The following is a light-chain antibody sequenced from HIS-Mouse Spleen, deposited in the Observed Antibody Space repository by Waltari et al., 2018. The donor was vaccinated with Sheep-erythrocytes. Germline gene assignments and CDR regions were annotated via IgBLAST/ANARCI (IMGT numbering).Light chain of an antibody. J-gene: IGLJ1*01. CDR1: SSDVGGYNY. Sequence: QSALTQPRSVSGSPGQSVTISCNGTSSDVGGYNYVAWYQQPPGKAPKPMIYDVSKWPSAFPARFSDSKSGNTASLTISGLQAEDDADYYCCSYAGSCNHVFATGSKVTVL. CDR3: CSYAGSCNHV. V-gene: IGLV2-11*01. CDR2: DVS.